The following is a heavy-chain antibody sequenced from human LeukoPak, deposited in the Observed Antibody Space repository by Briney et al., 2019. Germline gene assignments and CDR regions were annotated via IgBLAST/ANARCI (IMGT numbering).Heavy chain of an antibody. CDR3: AREGFTHYYYFPMDV. CDR2: ISYDGSNK. Sequence: GGSLRLSCEASGFTFRSYAMHWVRQAPGKGLERVAVISYDGSNKYYADPVKGRFTISRDNSKSTLYLEVHSLRAEDTAVYYCAREGFTHYYYFPMDVWGQGTTVTVSS. CDR1: GFTFRSYA. V-gene: IGHV3-30-3*01. J-gene: IGHJ6*02.